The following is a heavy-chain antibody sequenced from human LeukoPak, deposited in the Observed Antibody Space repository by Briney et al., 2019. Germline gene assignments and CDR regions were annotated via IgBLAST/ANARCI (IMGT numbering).Heavy chain of an antibody. CDR1: GFTFSRHA. CDR3: ARDRGYSSFDY. J-gene: IGHJ4*02. Sequence: GGSLRLSCAVSGFTFSRHAMSWVRQAPGKGLEWVANIKEDGSEINYVDSVKGRFTISRDNAKNSLFLQMNSLRVEDTAVYYCARDRGYSSFDYWGQGTLVTVSS. CDR2: IKEDGSEI. V-gene: IGHV3-7*01. D-gene: IGHD4-23*01.